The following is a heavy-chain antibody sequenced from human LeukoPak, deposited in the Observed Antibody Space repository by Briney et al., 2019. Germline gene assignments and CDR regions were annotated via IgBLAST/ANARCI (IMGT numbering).Heavy chain of an antibody. Sequence: GGSLRLSCAASGFTFSSYGMHWVRQAPGKGPEWVAVISYDGSNKYYADSVKGRFTISRDNSKNTLYLQMNSLRAEDTAVYYCAKEGDYVWGSYRYTGYFDYWGQGTLVTVSS. CDR1: GFTFSSYG. J-gene: IGHJ4*02. V-gene: IGHV3-30*18. CDR2: ISYDGSNK. D-gene: IGHD3-16*02. CDR3: AKEGDYVWGSYRYTGYFDY.